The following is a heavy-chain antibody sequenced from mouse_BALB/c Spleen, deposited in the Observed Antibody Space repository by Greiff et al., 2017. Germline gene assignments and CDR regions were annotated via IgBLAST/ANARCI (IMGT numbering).Heavy chain of an antibody. CDR3: ARDDGYPWFAY. J-gene: IGHJ3*01. D-gene: IGHD2-3*01. Sequence: EVMLVESGPGLVKPSQSLSLTCTVTGYSITSDYAWNWIRQFPGNKLEWMGYISYSGSTSYNPSLKSRISITRDTSKNQFFLQLNSVTTEDTATYYCARDDGYPWFAYWGQGTLVTVSA. CDR2: ISYSGST. CDR1: GYSITSDYA. V-gene: IGHV3-2*02.